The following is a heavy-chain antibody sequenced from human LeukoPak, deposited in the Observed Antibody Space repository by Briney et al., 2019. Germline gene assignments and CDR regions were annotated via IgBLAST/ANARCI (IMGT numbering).Heavy chain of an antibody. CDR3: AKGDFYTAMVSTQFDY. V-gene: IGHV3-23*01. Sequence: GGSLRLSCAASGFTFSSYAMSWVRQAPGKGLEWVSAISGSGGSTYYADSVKGRFTISRDNSKNTLYLQMNSLRAEDAAVYYCAKGDFYTAMVSTQFDYWGQGTLVTVSS. J-gene: IGHJ4*02. D-gene: IGHD5-18*01. CDR1: GFTFSSYA. CDR2: ISGSGGST.